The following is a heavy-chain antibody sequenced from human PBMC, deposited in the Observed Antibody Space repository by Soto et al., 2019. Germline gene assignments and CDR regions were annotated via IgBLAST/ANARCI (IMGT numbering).Heavy chain of an antibody. CDR1: GFTFSSYG. V-gene: IGHV3-21*01. D-gene: IGHD2-15*01. CDR3: ARVQRAAHDAFDV. CDR2: ISSSSSNK. Sequence: PGGSLRLSCAASGFTFSSYGMHWVRQAPGKGLEWVSVISSSSSNKYYADSVKGRFTISRDNAKNTLYLQMNGLRAEDTAVYYCARVQRAAHDAFDVWGQGTMVTVSS. J-gene: IGHJ3*01.